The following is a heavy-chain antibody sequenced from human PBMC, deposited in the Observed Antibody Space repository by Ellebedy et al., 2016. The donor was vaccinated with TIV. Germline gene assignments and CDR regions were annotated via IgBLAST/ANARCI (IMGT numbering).Heavy chain of an antibody. CDR2: ISAYNGNT. Sequence: AASVKVSCKASGYTFSNYFVHWVRQAPGQGLEWMGWISAYNGNTNYAQKLQGRVTMTTDTSTSTAYMELRSLRSDDPAVYYCARTPLITMIVVGISDYWGQGTLVTVSS. D-gene: IGHD3-22*01. CDR1: GYTFSNYF. J-gene: IGHJ4*02. V-gene: IGHV1-18*04. CDR3: ARTPLITMIVVGISDY.